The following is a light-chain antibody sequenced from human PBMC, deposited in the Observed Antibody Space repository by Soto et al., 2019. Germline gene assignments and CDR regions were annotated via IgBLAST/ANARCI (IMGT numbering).Light chain of an antibody. Sequence: EIVLTQSPATLSLSPGEGATLSCRASQSVGRYLAWYQQKPGQAPRLLIYDASKRATGIAARFSGSGSGTDFTLTISSLEPEGFAVYYCQQRSDWPSTFGGGTKVQIK. CDR2: DAS. V-gene: IGKV3-11*01. J-gene: IGKJ4*01. CDR3: QQRSDWPST. CDR1: QSVGRY.